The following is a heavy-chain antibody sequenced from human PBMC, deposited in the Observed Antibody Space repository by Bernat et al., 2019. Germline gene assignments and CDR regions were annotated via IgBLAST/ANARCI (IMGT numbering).Heavy chain of an antibody. CDR2: ISYDGSNK. V-gene: IGHV3-30*18. CDR1: GFTFRSFG. J-gene: IGHJ6*02. D-gene: IGHD4-17*01. CDR3: AKDHDYGDYPPPRYGMDV. Sequence: VQRGESGGGGAHPGRSLRLPCAASGFTFRSFGMPWARRAPAKGREGVAVISYDGSNKYYADSVKGRFTISRDNSKNTLYLQMNSLRAEDTAVYYCAKDHDYGDYPPPRYGMDVWGQGTTVTVSS.